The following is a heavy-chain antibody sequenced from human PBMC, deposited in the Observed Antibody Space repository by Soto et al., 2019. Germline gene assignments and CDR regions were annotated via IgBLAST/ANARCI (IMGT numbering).Heavy chain of an antibody. J-gene: IGHJ6*02. D-gene: IGHD2-2*01. V-gene: IGHV4-31*03. CDR1: GGSISGGGYY. CDR3: ARVVSPRKDIVVVPAAPNYGMDV. Sequence: SETLSLTCTVSGGSISGGGYYWSWIRQHPGKGLEWIGYIYYIGSTYYNPSLKSRVTISVDTSKNQFSLKLSSVTAADTAVYYCARVVSPRKDIVVVPAAPNYGMDVWGQGTTVTVSS. CDR2: IYYIGST.